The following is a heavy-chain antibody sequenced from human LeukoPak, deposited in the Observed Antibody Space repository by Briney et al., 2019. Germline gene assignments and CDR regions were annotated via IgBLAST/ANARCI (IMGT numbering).Heavy chain of an antibody. Sequence: ASVKVSCKASDNTFTSHGISWVRQAPGQGLEWMGWISAYTDETNYAQKVHDRVTLTTDTSTRTAYMELRGLRSDDTAVYYCARDHSNWNYAPDFWGQGTLVIVSS. CDR1: DNTFTSHG. D-gene: IGHD1-7*01. CDR3: ARDHSNWNYAPDF. V-gene: IGHV1-18*01. J-gene: IGHJ4*02. CDR2: ISAYTDET.